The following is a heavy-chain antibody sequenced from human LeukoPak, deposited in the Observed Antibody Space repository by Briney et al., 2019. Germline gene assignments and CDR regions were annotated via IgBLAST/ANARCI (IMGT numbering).Heavy chain of an antibody. CDR3: AREKFASEYSSSSGVDY. V-gene: IGHV4-61*01. CDR1: GGSISSSSYY. CDR2: IYYSGST. Sequence: SETLSLTCTVSGGSISSSSYYWSWIRQPPGKGLEWIGYIYYSGSTNYNPSLKSRVTISVDTSKNQFSLKLSSVTAADTAVYCCAREKFASEYSSSSGVDYWGQGTLVTVSS. D-gene: IGHD6-6*01. J-gene: IGHJ4*02.